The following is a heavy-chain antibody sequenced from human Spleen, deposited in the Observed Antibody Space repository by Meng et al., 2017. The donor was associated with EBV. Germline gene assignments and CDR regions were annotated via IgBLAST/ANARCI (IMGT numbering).Heavy chain of an antibody. Sequence: QVPLVQSGAEVKKPGSAVKVSGKASGGTFSSYALSWVRQAPGQRLEWMGGILPSTTNYAQKFRGRVTITRDTSASTAYMEVSSLRSEDTAIYYCARGSVGFAELSLLDYWGQGTLVTVSS. CDR3: ARGSVGFAELSLLDY. CDR1: GGTFSSYA. D-gene: IGHD3-10*01. V-gene: IGHV1-69*06. CDR2: ILPSTT. J-gene: IGHJ4*02.